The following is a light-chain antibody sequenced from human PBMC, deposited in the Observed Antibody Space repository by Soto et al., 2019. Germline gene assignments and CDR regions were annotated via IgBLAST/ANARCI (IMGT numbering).Light chain of an antibody. Sequence: DIQMTQSPSSLSASVGDRVTITCRASQSISSYLNWYQQKPGKAPKLLIYAASSLQSGVPSRFSGSGSGTDFTLTISSLQPEDFATYYCQQTYGAPMYTFGQGTKLDIK. CDR1: QSISSY. CDR2: AAS. V-gene: IGKV1-39*01. CDR3: QQTYGAPMYT. J-gene: IGKJ2*01.